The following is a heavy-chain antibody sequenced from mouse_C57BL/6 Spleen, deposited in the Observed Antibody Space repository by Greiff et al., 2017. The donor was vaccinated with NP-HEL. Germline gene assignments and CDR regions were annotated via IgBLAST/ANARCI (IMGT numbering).Heavy chain of an antibody. CDR2: IYPRDGST. CDR1: GYTFTDHT. V-gene: IGHV1-78*01. J-gene: IGHJ2*01. CDR3: DRSGVSYSFDY. D-gene: IGHD3-2*02. Sequence: VQLQQSDAELVKPGASVKISCKVSGYTFTDHTIHWMKQSPEQGLEWIGYIYPRDGSTKYNEKFKGKATLTADKSSSTAYMQLNSLTSDDSAVSFYDRSGVSYSFDYWGQGTTLTVSS.